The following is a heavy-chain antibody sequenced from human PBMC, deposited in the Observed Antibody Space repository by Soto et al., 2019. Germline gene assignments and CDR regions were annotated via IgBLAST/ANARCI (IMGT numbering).Heavy chain of an antibody. CDR1: GFIFNEYG. CDR2: IWYDGSNK. D-gene: IGHD2-15*01. Sequence: QVQLVESGGGVVQPGRSLRLSCAASGFIFNEYGMHWVRQAPGKGLEWVAVIWYDGSNKYYADSVKGRFTFSRDNSKNTMSLQMNSLRVEDTAVYYCARWGCSGSNCTLNQRSFDLWGQGTLVTVSS. J-gene: IGHJ4*02. V-gene: IGHV3-33*03. CDR3: ARWGCSGSNCTLNQRSFDL.